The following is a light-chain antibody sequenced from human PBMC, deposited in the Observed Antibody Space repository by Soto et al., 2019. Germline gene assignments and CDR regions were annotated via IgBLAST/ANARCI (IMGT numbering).Light chain of an antibody. CDR3: SSYTSSSTLV. V-gene: IGLV2-14*01. J-gene: IGLJ3*02. CDR1: SSDVGGYNY. Sequence: QSVLTQPASLSGSPGQSITISCTGTSSDVGGYNYVSWCQQHPGKAPKLMIYEVSNRPSGVSNRFSGSKSGNTASLTISGRQAEDEADYYCSSYTSSSTLVFGGGTKLTVL. CDR2: EVS.